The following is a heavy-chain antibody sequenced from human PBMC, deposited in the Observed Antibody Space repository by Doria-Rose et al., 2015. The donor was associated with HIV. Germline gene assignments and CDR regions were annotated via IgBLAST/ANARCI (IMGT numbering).Heavy chain of an antibody. V-gene: IGHV2-26*01. CDR3: ARIKSSRWYHKYYFDF. D-gene: IGHD6-13*01. Sequence: VTLKESGPVLVKPTETLTLTCTVSGVSLSSPGMGVSWIRQPPGKALEWLANIFSDDERSYITSLKSRLTISRSTSKSQVVLTMTDMDPVDTATYYCARIKSSRWYHKYYFDFWGQGTLVIVSA. J-gene: IGHJ4*02. CDR2: IFSDDER. CDR1: GVSLSSPGMG.